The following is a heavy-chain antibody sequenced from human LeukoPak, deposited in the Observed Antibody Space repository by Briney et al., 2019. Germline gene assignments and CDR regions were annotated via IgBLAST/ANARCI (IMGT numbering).Heavy chain of an antibody. D-gene: IGHD3-22*01. CDR3: ARDGSSVYYYDSSGYSVFDY. Sequence: PSETLSLTCTVSGYSISSGYYWGWIRQPPGTGLEWIGSIYHSGSTYYNPSLKSRVTISVDTSKNQFSLKLSSVTAADTAVYYCARDGSSVYYYDSSGYSVFDYWGQGTLVTVSS. CDR2: IYHSGST. J-gene: IGHJ4*02. V-gene: IGHV4-38-2*02. CDR1: GYSISSGYY.